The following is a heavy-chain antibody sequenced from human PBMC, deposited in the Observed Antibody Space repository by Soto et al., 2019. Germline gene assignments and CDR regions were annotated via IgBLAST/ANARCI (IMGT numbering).Heavy chain of an antibody. V-gene: IGHV3-30-3*01. CDR3: ARAARHGIVVVTYYFDY. D-gene: IGHD3-22*01. Sequence: PGGSLRLSCAASGFTFSSYAMHWVRQAPGKGLEWVAVISYDGSNKYYADSVKGRFTISRDNSKNTLYLQMNSLRAEDTAVYYCARAARHGIVVVTYYFDYWGQGTLVTVSS. CDR1: GFTFSSYA. CDR2: ISYDGSNK. J-gene: IGHJ4*02.